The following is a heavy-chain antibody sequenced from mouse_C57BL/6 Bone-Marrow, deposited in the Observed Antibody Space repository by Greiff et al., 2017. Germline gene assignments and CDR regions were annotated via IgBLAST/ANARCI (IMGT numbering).Heavy chain of an antibody. J-gene: IGHJ2*01. D-gene: IGHD1-1*01. CDR3: QRDLSTVVATRFDY. CDR1: GFTFSSYA. Sequence: EVQLVESWGGLVKPGGSLKLSCAASGFTFSSYAMSWVRQTPEKRLEWVATISDGGSYTYYPDNVKGRFTISRDNAKNNLYLQMSPLKSEDTAMYYCQRDLSTVVATRFDYWGQGTTLTVSS. V-gene: IGHV5-4*01. CDR2: ISDGGSYT.